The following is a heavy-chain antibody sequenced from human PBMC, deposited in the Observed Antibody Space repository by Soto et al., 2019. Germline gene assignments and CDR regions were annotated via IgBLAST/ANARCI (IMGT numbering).Heavy chain of an antibody. CDR3: ARSGLRFLEWSFDI. J-gene: IGHJ3*02. CDR1: GDSVSSNSAA. V-gene: IGHV6-1*01. D-gene: IGHD3-3*01. CDR2: TYYRSKWYN. Sequence: SQTLSLTCAISGDSVSSNSAAWNWIRQSPSRGLEWLGRTYYRSKWYNDYAVPVKSRITINPDTSKNQFSLQLNSVTPEDTAVYYCARSGLRFLEWSFDIWGQGTMVTVSS.